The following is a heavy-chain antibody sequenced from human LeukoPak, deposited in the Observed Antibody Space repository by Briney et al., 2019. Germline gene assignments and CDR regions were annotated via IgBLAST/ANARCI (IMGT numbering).Heavy chain of an antibody. Sequence: PSETLSLTCAVYGGSFRGYYCSWIRQPPGKGLEWIGEINHSGSTNYNPSLNSRVTISVDTSKNQFSLKLSSVTAADTAVYYCARGRRGGDRSWLQSLPYYYYMDVWGKGTTVTVSS. CDR3: ARGRRGGDRSWLQSLPYYYYMDV. D-gene: IGHD5-24*01. J-gene: IGHJ6*03. V-gene: IGHV4-34*01. CDR2: INHSGST. CDR1: GGSFRGYY.